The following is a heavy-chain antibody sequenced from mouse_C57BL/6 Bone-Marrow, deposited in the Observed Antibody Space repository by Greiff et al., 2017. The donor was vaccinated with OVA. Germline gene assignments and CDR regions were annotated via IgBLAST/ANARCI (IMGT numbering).Heavy chain of an antibody. CDR1: GYTFTNYW. CDR3: ARYYYGSSYWYFDV. V-gene: IGHV1-63*01. J-gene: IGHJ1*03. CDR2: IYPGGGYT. Sequence: VHLVESGAELVRPGTSVKMSCKASGYTFTNYWIGWAKQRPGHGLEWIGDIYPGGGYTNYNEKFKGKATLTADKSSSTAYMQFSSLTSEDSAIYYCARYYYGSSYWYFDVWGTGTTVTVSS. D-gene: IGHD1-1*01.